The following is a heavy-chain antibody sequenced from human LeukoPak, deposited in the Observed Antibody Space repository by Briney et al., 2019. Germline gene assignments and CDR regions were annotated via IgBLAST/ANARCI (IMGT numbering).Heavy chain of an antibody. CDR2: ISYGRSNK. V-gene: IGHV3-30-3*01. D-gene: IGHD6-19*01. CDR3: ARDVHSIAVAGIRTY. CDR1: GFTFSSYA. J-gene: IGHJ4*02. Sequence: PGGSLRLSCAASGFTFSSYARLWVRQAPGKGLEGGAVISYGRSNKYPAHSVKGRFPISRDNSKITLYLQMKRLRAEDTAVYYCARDVHSIAVAGIRTYWGQGTLVTVSS.